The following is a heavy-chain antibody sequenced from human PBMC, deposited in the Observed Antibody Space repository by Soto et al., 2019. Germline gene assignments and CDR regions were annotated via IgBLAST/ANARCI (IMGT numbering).Heavy chain of an antibody. D-gene: IGHD3-10*01. Sequence: QVHLQQSGPGLVKPSETLSLSCTISGASISNYYWSWIRQVPGKGMEWIVYVNDGWGAAYNPSHQSRVAVTLDTSKSLLSLKLTSVTASDTAVDYCVRQGFGALHVLVDVWGQGTRVTVSS. CDR2: VNDGWGA. CDR1: GASISNYY. CDR3: VRQGFGALHVLVDV. J-gene: IGHJ6*02. V-gene: IGHV4-59*08.